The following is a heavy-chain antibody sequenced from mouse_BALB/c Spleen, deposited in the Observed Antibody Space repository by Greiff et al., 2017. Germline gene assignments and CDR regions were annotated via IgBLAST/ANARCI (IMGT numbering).Heavy chain of an antibody. Sequence: EVQLQESGPGLVKPSQSLSLTCTVTGYSITSDYAWNWIRQFPGNKLEWMGYISYSGSTSYNPSLKSRISITRDTSKNQFFLQLNSVTTEDTATYYCARSDYGNYFDYWGQGTTLTVSS. V-gene: IGHV3-2*02. CDR1: GYSITSDYA. CDR2: ISYSGST. D-gene: IGHD2-1*01. J-gene: IGHJ2*01. CDR3: ARSDYGNYFDY.